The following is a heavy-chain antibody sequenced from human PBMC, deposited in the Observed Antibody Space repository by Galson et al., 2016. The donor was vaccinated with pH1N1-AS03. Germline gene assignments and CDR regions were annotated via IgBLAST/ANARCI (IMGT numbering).Heavy chain of an antibody. CDR2: IYYSGGT. V-gene: IGHV4-59*01. Sequence: LTCTVSGGSISSYYWTWIRQPPGKGLEWIGHIYYSGGTNYNPSLKSRVTISVDTSKNQFSLKLSSVTAAGPAVYYCARFRSSWTFYSGLDVWGQGTTVTVSS. J-gene: IGHJ6*02. CDR3: ARFRSSWTFYSGLDV. D-gene: IGHD6-13*01. CDR1: GGSISSYY.